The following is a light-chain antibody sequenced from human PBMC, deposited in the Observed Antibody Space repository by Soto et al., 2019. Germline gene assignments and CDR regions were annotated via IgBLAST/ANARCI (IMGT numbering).Light chain of an antibody. V-gene: IGKV3-20*01. Sequence: EIVMTQSPATLSVSTGERATLSCRASQSVSNNYLAWYQQKPGQAPSLLIYGASNRATGIPDRFSGSGSGTDFTLTISRLEPEDFAVYYCQQYGSSGTFGQGTKVDI. CDR3: QQYGSSGT. CDR1: QSVSNNY. CDR2: GAS. J-gene: IGKJ1*01.